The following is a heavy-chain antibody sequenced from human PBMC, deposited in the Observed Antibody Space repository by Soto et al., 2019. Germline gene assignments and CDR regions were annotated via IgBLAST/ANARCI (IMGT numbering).Heavy chain of an antibody. D-gene: IGHD3-3*01. CDR3: ARRQATIFGVVISPYYYGMDV. V-gene: IGHV3-23*01. CDR2: ISGSGGST. J-gene: IGHJ6*02. CDR1: GFTFSSYA. Sequence: EVQLLESGGGLVQPGGSLRLSCAASGFTFSSYAMSWVRQAPGKGLEWVSAISGSGGSTYYADSVKGRFTISRDNSKNTLYLQMNSLRAEDTAVYYCARRQATIFGVVISPYYYGMDVWGQGTTVTVSS.